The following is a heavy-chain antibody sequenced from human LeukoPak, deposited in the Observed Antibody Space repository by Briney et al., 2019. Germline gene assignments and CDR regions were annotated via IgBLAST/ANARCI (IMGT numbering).Heavy chain of an antibody. J-gene: IGHJ6*02. D-gene: IGHD6-6*01. Sequence: PGGSLRLFCAASGLSVSNTYMSGVRQARGKGLEWVTVIYSGDSGVSTYYADSVKGRFTISRHNSKNTLYLQMSSLRAEDTDVYFCARSAARLRYYYAMDVWGQGTTVTVCS. V-gene: IGHV3-53*04. CDR2: IYSGDSGVST. CDR1: GLSVSNTY. CDR3: ARSAARLRYYYAMDV.